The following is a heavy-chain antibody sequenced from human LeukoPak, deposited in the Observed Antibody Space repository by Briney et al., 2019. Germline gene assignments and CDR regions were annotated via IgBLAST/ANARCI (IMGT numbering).Heavy chain of an antibody. CDR3: AKGCGVRGVYYGMDV. J-gene: IGHJ6*04. Sequence: GGSLRLSCAASGFTFSSYAMSWVRQAPGKGLEWVSAISGSGGSTYYADSVKGRFTISRDNSKNTLYLQMNSLRAEGTAVYYCAKGCGVRGVYYGMDVWGKGTTVTVSS. V-gene: IGHV3-23*01. D-gene: IGHD3-10*01. CDR1: GFTFSSYA. CDR2: ISGSGGST.